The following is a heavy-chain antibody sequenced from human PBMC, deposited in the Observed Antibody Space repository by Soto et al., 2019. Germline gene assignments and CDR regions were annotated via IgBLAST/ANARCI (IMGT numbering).Heavy chain of an antibody. V-gene: IGHV3-33*03. D-gene: IGHD2-21*02. CDR3: AKDQIIVVVTCRPNWFDP. J-gene: IGHJ5*02. CDR1: GFTFSSYG. Sequence: PGGSLRLSCAASGFTFSSYGMHWVRQAPGKGLEWVAVIWYDGSNKYYADSVKGRFTISRDKAKNTLYLQMNSLRAEDTAVYYCAKDQIIVVVTCRPNWFDPWGQGTLVTVSS. CDR2: IWYDGSNK.